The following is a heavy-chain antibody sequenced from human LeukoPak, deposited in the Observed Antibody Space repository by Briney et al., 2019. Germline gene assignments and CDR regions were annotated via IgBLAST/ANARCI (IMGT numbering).Heavy chain of an antibody. V-gene: IGHV3-33*06. D-gene: IGHD3/OR15-3a*01. CDR3: AKSRTGHDAFDI. Sequence: PGRSLRLSCAASGFTFSSYGMHWVRQAPGKGLEWMAIIWYDGTTKYYADSVKGRFTLSRDNSKNTMFLQMNSLRAEDTAVYYCAKSRTGHDAFDIWGQGTKVTVSS. J-gene: IGHJ3*02. CDR2: IWYDGTTK. CDR1: GFTFSSYG.